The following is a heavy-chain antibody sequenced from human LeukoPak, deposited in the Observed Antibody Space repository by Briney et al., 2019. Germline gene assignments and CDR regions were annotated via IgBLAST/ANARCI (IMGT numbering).Heavy chain of an antibody. J-gene: IGHJ5*02. CDR1: GYTFTSYD. CDR3: AIHPEDYGDYYLDWFDP. Sequence: ASVKVSCKASGYTFTSYDINWVRQATGQGLEWMGWMNPNSGNTGYAQKFQGRVTITRNTSISTAYMELSSLRSEDTAVYYCAIHPEDYGDYYLDWFDPWGQGTLVTVSS. CDR2: MNPNSGNT. D-gene: IGHD4-17*01. V-gene: IGHV1-8*03.